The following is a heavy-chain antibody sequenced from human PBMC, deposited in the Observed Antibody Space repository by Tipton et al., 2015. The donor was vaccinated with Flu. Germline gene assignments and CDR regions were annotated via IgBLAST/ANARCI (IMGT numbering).Heavy chain of an antibody. J-gene: IGHJ4*02. Sequence: GLVKPSETLSLTCTVSGGSISTYYWSWLRQPPGKGLEWIGHIYYSGSTHYNPSLKSRVTISVDTSKNQFSLNLSSVTAADTAVYYCARWDAWSAFDYWGQGTLVTVSS. CDR1: GGSISTYY. CDR3: ARWDAWSAFDY. D-gene: IGHD3-3*01. CDR2: IYYSGST. V-gene: IGHV4-59*01.